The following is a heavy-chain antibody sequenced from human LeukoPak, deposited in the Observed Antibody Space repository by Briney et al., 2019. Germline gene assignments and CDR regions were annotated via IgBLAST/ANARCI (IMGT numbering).Heavy chain of an antibody. J-gene: IGHJ6*03. CDR1: GGSISSSSYY. CDR2: IYYSGST. CDR3: ARDFSHYGDYEVYYMDV. V-gene: IGHV4-39*07. D-gene: IGHD4-17*01. Sequence: SETLSLTCTVSGGSISSSSYYWGWIRQPPGKGLEWIGSIYYSGSTYYNPSLKSRVTISVDTSKNQFSLKLSSVTAADTAVYYCARDFSHYGDYEVYYMDVWGKGTTVTVSS.